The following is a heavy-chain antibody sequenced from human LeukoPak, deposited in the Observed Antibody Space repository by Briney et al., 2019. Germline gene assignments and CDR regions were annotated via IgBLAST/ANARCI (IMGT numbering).Heavy chain of an antibody. CDR2: IKQDGSEK. J-gene: IGHJ4*02. CDR3: ARENGYTLDY. Sequence: GSLRLSCAASGFTFSSHAMNWVRQAPGKGLEWVANIKQDGSEKYYVDSVKGRFTISRDNAKNSLYLQTNSLRAEDTAVYYCARENGYTLDYWGQGTLVIVSS. D-gene: IGHD5-24*01. CDR1: GFTFSSHA. V-gene: IGHV3-7*01.